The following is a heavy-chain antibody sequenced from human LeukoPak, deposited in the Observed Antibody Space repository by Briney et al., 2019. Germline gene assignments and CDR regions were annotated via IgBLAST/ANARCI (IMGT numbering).Heavy chain of an antibody. V-gene: IGHV4-59*01. Sequence: SETLSLTCTVSGGSISSYYWSWIRQPPGKGLEWIGYIYYSGSTNYNPSLKSRVTISIDTSKNQFSLKLSSVTAADTAVYYCARGRFLEWLLSSYYFDYWGQGTLVTVSS. CDR1: GGSISSYY. CDR2: IYYSGST. CDR3: ARGRFLEWLLSSYYFDY. D-gene: IGHD3-3*01. J-gene: IGHJ4*02.